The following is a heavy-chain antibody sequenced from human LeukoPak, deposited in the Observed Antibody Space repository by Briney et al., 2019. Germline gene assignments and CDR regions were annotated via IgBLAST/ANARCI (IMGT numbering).Heavy chain of an antibody. CDR1: GGSISSYY. CDR2: ISYSGST. V-gene: IGHV4-59*08. CDR3: ARYYFDRSGFYLLDY. D-gene: IGHD3-22*01. Sequence: SETLSLTCKVSGGSISSYYWSWIRQPPGKGLEWIGYISYSGSTNYNPSFKSRVTISVETSKTQYSLKLSSVTAADTAVYYCARYYFDRSGFYLLDYWGQGTLVTVSS. J-gene: IGHJ4*02.